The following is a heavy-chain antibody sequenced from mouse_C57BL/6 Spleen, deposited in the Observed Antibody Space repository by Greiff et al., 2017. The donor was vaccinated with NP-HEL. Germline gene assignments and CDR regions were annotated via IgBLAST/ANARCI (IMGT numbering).Heavy chain of an antibody. CDR1: GYTFTSYW. CDR3: ARSDGSGYGILAY. V-gene: IGHV1-53*01. CDR2: INPSNGGT. Sequence: VQLQQPGTELVKPGASVKLSCKASGYTFTSYWMHWVKQRPGQGLEWIGNINPSNGGTNYNEKFKSKATLTVDKSSSTACMQLSSLTSEDSAVYYCARSDGSGYGILAYWGQGTLVTVSA. D-gene: IGHD3-2*02. J-gene: IGHJ3*01.